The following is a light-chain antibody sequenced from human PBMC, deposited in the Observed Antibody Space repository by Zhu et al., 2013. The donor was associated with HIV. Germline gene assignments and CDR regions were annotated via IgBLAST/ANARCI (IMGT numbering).Light chain of an antibody. J-gene: IGKJ4*01. Sequence: DIQMTQSPSSLSASVGDRVTITCQASQDISNYLNCYQQKPGKAPKLLLYKASTLASGVPSRFSGGGSGTEFTLTISSLQPDDFATYYCQQYNTYPLTFGGGPKVEIK. V-gene: IGKV1-5*03. CDR1: QDISNY. CDR3: QQYNTYPLT. CDR2: KAS.